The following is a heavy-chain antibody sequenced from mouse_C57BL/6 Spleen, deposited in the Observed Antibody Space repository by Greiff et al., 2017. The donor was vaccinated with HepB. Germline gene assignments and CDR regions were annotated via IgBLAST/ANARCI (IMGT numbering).Heavy chain of an antibody. J-gene: IGHJ2*01. Sequence: DVMLVESGGGLVQPGGSLKLSCAASGFTFSDYYMYWVRQTPEKRLEWVAYISNGGGSTYYPDTVKGRFTISRDNAKNTLYLQMSRLKSEYTAMYYCARHYYGSSSLDYWGQGTTLTVSS. D-gene: IGHD1-1*01. CDR3: ARHYYGSSSLDY. V-gene: IGHV5-12*01. CDR1: GFTFSDYY. CDR2: ISNGGGST.